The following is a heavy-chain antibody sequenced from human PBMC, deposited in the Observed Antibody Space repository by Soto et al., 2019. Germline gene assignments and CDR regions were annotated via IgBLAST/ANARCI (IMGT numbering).Heavy chain of an antibody. CDR3: ARVWGTTSYYYYGMDV. D-gene: IGHD3-16*01. CDR2: MNPNSGNT. V-gene: IGHV1-8*01. J-gene: IGHJ6*02. CDR1: GYTFTSYD. Sequence: QVKLVQSGAEVKKPGASVKVSCKASGYTFTSYDINWVRQATGQGLEWMGWMNPNSGNTGYAQKFQGRVTMTRNTSISTAYMELSSLRSEDTAVYYCARVWGTTSYYYYGMDVWGQGTTVTVSS.